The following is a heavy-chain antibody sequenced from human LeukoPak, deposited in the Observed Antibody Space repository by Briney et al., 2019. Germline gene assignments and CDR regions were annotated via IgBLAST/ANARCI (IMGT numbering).Heavy chain of an antibody. CDR2: ISSSSGNI. V-gene: IGHV3-48*01. Sequence: PGGSLRLSCEASGFTFSTYSMNWVRQAPGKGLEWVSYISSSSGNIYYADSVRGRFTISRDNAKKSLYLQMNSLRAEDTAVYYCARDHWYQDYWGQGTLVTVSS. CDR1: GFTFSTYS. J-gene: IGHJ4*02. CDR3: ARDHWYQDY. D-gene: IGHD2-2*01.